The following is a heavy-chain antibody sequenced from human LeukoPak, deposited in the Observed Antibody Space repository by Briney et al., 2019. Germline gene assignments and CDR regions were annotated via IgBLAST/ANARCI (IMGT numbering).Heavy chain of an antibody. CDR2: INHSGST. J-gene: IGHJ6*03. D-gene: IGHD5-18*01. Sequence: PSETLSLTCTVSGGSISSYYWSWIRQPPGKGLEWIGEINHSGSTNYNPSLKSRVTIPVDTSKNQFSLKLSSVTAADTAVYYCARRPNSNGFYMDVWGKGTTVTISS. V-gene: IGHV4-34*01. CDR3: ARRPNSNGFYMDV. CDR1: GGSISSYY.